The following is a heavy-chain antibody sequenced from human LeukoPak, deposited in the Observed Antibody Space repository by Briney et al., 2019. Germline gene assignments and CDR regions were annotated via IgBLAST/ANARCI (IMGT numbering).Heavy chain of an antibody. Sequence: PGGSLRLSCATSGFSFTDYPMNLVRQAPGKGLEWVSNIRTSAEGANYAYYADSVKGRVTISRDDAKNTLYLHMNSLRDDDTAVYYCASDQRYAFDYWGQGILVTVSS. D-gene: IGHD3-9*01. V-gene: IGHV3-48*02. CDR3: ASDQRYAFDY. CDR1: GFSFTDYP. J-gene: IGHJ4*02. CDR2: IRTSAEGANYA.